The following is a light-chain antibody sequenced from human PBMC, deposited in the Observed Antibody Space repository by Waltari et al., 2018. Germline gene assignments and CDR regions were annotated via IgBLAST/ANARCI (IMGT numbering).Light chain of an antibody. V-gene: IGLV1-51*02. CDR1: ASNIGTRY. CDR2: GND. Sequence: QSVLTQPPSVSAAPGQKVTSSCSGSASNIGTRYVSWYQQFPGAAPKVLIYGNDKRTTGIPDRFSGSKSGTSATLDITGLQTGDEADYYCGTWDNTLSAVFGGGTKVTVL. J-gene: IGLJ2*01. CDR3: GTWDNTLSAV.